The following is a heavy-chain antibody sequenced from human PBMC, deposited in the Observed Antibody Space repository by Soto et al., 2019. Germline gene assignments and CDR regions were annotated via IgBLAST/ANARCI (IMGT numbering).Heavy chain of an antibody. CDR2: IHLESRKT. J-gene: IGHJ6*02. D-gene: IGHD6-19*01. Sequence: GASVKVYCKASGDTFSDDDINWVRQATGQGLEWMGWIHLESRKTSLAQKFQGRLTMTGDSSIDTAYMDLTSLTSEDTAVYYCAITPGWFAGMAVWGQGTTGTVSS. CDR3: AITPGWFAGMAV. V-gene: IGHV1-8*01. CDR1: GDTFSDDD.